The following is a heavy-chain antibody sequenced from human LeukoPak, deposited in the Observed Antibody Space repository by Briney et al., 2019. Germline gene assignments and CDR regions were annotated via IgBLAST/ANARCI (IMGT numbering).Heavy chain of an antibody. V-gene: IGHV3-48*03. D-gene: IGHD6-13*01. CDR3: ARAFVRIAAAGTLDY. CDR2: ISSSGRTI. Sequence: GGSLRLSCAASGFTFSSYEMNWVRQAPGKGLEWVLYISSSGRTIYYADSVKGRFTISRANSKNSLYLQMNSLRAEDKAVYYCARAFVRIAAAGTLDYWGQGTLVTVSS. CDR1: GFTFSSYE. J-gene: IGHJ4*02.